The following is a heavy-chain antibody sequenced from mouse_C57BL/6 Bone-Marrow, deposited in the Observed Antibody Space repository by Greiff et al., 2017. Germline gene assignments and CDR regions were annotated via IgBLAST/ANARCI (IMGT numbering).Heavy chain of an antibody. J-gene: IGHJ2*01. D-gene: IGHD1-1*01. CDR1: GYSITSGYD. CDR3: ARGGLITTVVEFDY. Sequence: EVQVVESGPGMVKPSQSLSLTCTVTGYSITSGYDWHWIRHFPGNKLEWMGYISYSGSTNYNPSLKSRISITHDTSKNHFFLKLNSVTTEDTATYYCARGGLITTVVEFDYWGQGTTLTVSS. CDR2: ISYSGST. V-gene: IGHV3-1*01.